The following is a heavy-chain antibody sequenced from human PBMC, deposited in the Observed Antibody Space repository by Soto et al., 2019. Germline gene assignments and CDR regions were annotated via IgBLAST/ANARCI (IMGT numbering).Heavy chain of an antibody. CDR1: GFTFSSYA. J-gene: IGHJ3*02. CDR2: ISYDGSNK. V-gene: IGHV3-30-3*01. D-gene: IGHD3-22*01. Sequence: GGSLRLSCAASGFTFSSYAMHWVRPAPGKGLEWVAVISYDGSNKYYADSVKGRFTISRDNSKNTLYLQMNSLRAEDTAVYYCARVLYYYDSSGYYSGAFDIWGQGTMVTVSS. CDR3: ARVLYYYDSSGYYSGAFDI.